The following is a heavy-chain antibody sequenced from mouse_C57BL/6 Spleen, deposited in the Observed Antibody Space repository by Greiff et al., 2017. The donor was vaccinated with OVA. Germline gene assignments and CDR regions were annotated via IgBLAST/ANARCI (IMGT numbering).Heavy chain of an antibody. CDR2: IYPRDGST. CDR1: GYTFTDYT. V-gene: IGHV1-78*01. J-gene: IGHJ2*01. D-gene: IGHD1-1*01. CDR3: ARSVYYYGRSAGLDD. Sequence: QVQLQQSDAELVKPGASVKISCKASGYTFTDYTIHWMKQRPEQGLEWIGYIYPRDGSTKYNEKFKGKATLTADKSSSPAYMQLNSLTSDGSAVYFLARSVYYYGRSAGLDDWGQGTTLTVSS.